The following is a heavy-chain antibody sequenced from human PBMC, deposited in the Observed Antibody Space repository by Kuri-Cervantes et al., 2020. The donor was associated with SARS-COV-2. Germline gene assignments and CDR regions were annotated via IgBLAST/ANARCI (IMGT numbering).Heavy chain of an antibody. Sequence: SETLSLTCTVSGGSISSYYWSWIRQPTGKGLEWIGYVYYSGSTNYNPSLKSRVTISVNTSKNQFSLKLSSVTAADTAVYYCAREVPGEAPDYWGQGTLVTVSS. D-gene: IGHD7-27*01. CDR3: AREVPGEAPDY. J-gene: IGHJ4*02. CDR2: VYYSGST. V-gene: IGHV4-59*01. CDR1: GGSISSYY.